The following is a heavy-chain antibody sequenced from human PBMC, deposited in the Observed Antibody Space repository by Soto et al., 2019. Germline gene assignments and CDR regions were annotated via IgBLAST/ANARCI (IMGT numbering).Heavy chain of an antibody. CDR1: GGSISSFYYY. V-gene: IGHV4-30-4*01. CDR2: IYYSGST. J-gene: IGHJ5*02. CDR3: ATATFRVPFDP. Sequence: SETLSLTCTVSGGSISSFYYYWSWIRQPPGKGLEWIGYIYYSGSTYYNPSLRSRVTISVDTSKNQFSLKLSSVTAADTAVYCCATATFRVPFDPWGQGTLVTVSS.